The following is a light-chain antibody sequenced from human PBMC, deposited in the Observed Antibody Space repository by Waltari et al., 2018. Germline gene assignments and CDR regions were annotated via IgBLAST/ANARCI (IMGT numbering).Light chain of an antibody. CDR3: SSETDSHTQV. Sequence: QSALTQPASISASPGQSITISCTGSSSDVGYDDSVPWYEQHPGRAPKLIIYDVSERPSGVSNRFSGSKSGNSASLTISGLQAEDEAHYYCSSETDSHTQVFGTGTKVTVL. V-gene: IGLV2-14*03. CDR1: SSDVGYDDS. J-gene: IGLJ1*01. CDR2: DVS.